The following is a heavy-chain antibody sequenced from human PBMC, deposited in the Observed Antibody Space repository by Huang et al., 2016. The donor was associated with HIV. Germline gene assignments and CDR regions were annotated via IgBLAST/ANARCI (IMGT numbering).Heavy chain of an antibody. Sequence: EVQLVESGGGSVQPGGSLILSCAASGSNFNPRHWVRQASGKGLEWVGRIRNKANNYATAYAASVRGRFTISRGDSRSTAYLQMTSLRIEDTALYYCIILDGDYWGLGILVTVSS. J-gene: IGHJ4*02. CDR3: IILDGDY. D-gene: IGHD3-3*02. CDR2: IRNKANNYAT. V-gene: IGHV3-73*01. CDR1: GSNFNP.